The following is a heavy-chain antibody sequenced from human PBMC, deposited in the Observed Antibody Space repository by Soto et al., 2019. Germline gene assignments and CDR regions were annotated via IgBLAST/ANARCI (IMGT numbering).Heavy chain of an antibody. CDR3: AKGLNYDILTGYYSAERNMDV. CDR2: ISGSGDNT. Sequence: EVQLLESGGGLVRPGGSLRLSCAASGFTFSSYAMNWVRQAPGKGLEWVSGISGSGDNTYYADSVKGRFTISRDNSKNTLYLQMNSLRVEDTAVCYCAKGLNYDILTGYYSAERNMDVWGKGTTVTVSS. CDR1: GFTFSSYA. D-gene: IGHD3-9*01. J-gene: IGHJ6*03. V-gene: IGHV3-23*01.